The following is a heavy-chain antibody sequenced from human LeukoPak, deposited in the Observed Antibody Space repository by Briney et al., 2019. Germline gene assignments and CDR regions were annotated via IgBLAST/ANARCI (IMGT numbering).Heavy chain of an antibody. D-gene: IGHD3-16*02. V-gene: IGHV3-7*01. Sequence: GGSLRLSCAASGFTFSSYWMSWVRQAPGKGLEWVANINQDGGEKYYVASVKGRFTISRDNARNSLYLQMNSLRAEDTAVYYCARVVESQDYFDYWGQGTLVTVSS. CDR3: ARVVESQDYFDY. J-gene: IGHJ4*02. CDR2: INQDGGEK. CDR1: GFTFSSYW.